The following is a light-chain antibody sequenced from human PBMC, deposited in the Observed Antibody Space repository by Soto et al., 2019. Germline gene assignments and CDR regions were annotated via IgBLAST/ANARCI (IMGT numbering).Light chain of an antibody. J-gene: IGKJ4*01. CDR3: HQRSNWPPFT. V-gene: IGKV3-11*01. CDR1: QSISNF. Sequence: EIVLTQSPATLSLSPGERATLSCRASQSISNFLAWYQQKPGQPPRLLIYDASKRATDIPDRFIGSGSGTDFPLTISSLEPEDFAIYYCHQRSNWPPFTFVGGTKVEI. CDR2: DAS.